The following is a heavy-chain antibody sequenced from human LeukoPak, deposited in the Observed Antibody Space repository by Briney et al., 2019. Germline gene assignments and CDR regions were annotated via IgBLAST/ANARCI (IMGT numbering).Heavy chain of an antibody. Sequence: GGSLRLSCVASGFTFSSYWMTWVRQAPGKGLEWVSGFYGGGSTDYADSVKGRFTISRDNSKNTLYLQMNSLRAEDTAVYYCARVGAVGGVFRAFDIWGQGTMVTVSS. V-gene: IGHV3-66*01. J-gene: IGHJ3*02. CDR1: GFTFSSYW. D-gene: IGHD3-16*01. CDR2: FYGGGST. CDR3: ARVGAVGGVFRAFDI.